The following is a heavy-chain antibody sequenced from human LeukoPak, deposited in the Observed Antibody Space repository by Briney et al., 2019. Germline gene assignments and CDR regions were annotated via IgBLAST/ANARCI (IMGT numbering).Heavy chain of an antibody. CDR3: ARDLSDYVWGSSSTDDAFDI. V-gene: IGHV1-24*01. CDR1: GYTLTELS. D-gene: IGHD3-16*01. CDR2: FDPEDGET. Sequence: GASVKVSCKVSGYTLTELSMHWVRQAPGKGLEWMGGFDPEDGETIYAQKFQGRVTMTEDTSTDTAYMELSRLRSDDTAVYYCARDLSDYVWGSSSTDDAFDIWGQGTMVTVSS. J-gene: IGHJ3*02.